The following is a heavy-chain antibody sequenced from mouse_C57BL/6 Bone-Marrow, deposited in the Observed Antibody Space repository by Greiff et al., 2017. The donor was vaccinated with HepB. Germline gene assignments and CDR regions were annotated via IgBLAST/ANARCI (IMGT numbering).Heavy chain of an antibody. D-gene: IGHD1-1*01. CDR3: TRSRGRITTVVATRGFAY. CDR1: GYTFTSYW. V-gene: IGHV1-5*01. Sequence: VQLQHPGTVLARPGASVKMSCKASGYTFTSYWMNWVKQRPGQGLDWIGAIYPGNSDTSYNQKFKGKAKLTAGTSASTAYMELSSLTNEDSAVYYCTRSRGRITTVVATRGFAYWGQGTLVTVSA. J-gene: IGHJ3*01. CDR2: IYPGNSDT.